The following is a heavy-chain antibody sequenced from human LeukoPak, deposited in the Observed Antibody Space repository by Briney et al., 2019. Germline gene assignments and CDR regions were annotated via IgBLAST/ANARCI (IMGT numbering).Heavy chain of an antibody. J-gene: IGHJ5*02. CDR3: ARDSTERVRYFDGPGGS. V-gene: IGHV1-2*02. D-gene: IGHD3-9*01. CDR1: GYTFTDYY. Sequence: GASVKVSCKASGYTFTDYYVHWVRQAPGQGLEWTGWINPYSGGTSYAQKFQGRVTMTRDTSISTAYMDLSRLRSDDTAVYYCARDSTERVRYFDGPGGSWGQGTLVTVSS. CDR2: INPYSGGT.